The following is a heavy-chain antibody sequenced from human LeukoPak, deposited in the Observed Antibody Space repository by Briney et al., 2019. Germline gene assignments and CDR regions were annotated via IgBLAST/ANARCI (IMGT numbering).Heavy chain of an antibody. D-gene: IGHD2-15*01. J-gene: IGHJ4*02. CDR3: AKSKVVAATMGRFDY. CDR1: GFTFSSYA. V-gene: IGHV3-23*01. CDR2: IIGSDGST. Sequence: GGSLRLSCAASGFTFSSYAMHWVRQAPGEGLEWVSTIIGSDGSTYYADSVKGRFTISRDSSKNTLYLQMNSLRAEDTAVYYCAKSKVVAATMGRFDYWGQGTLVTVSS.